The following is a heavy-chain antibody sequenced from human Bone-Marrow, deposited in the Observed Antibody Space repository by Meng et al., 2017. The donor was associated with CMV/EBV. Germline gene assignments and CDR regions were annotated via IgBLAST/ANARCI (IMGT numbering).Heavy chain of an antibody. Sequence: GESLKISCAASGFTFSSYSMNWVRQAPGKGLEWVSYISSSSSTIYYADSVKGRFTISRDNAKNSLYLQMNSLRAEDTAVYYCAKIAARDYWGQGTLVTVSS. D-gene: IGHD6-25*01. CDR2: ISSSSSTI. CDR1: GFTFSSYS. V-gene: IGHV3-48*04. J-gene: IGHJ4*02. CDR3: AKIAARDY.